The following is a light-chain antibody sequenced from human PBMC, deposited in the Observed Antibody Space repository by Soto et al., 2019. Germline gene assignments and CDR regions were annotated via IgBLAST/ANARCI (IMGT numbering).Light chain of an antibody. Sequence: QSVLTQPASVSGSPGQSITISCSGTSSDVGAHNLVSWYQQHPGRAPKLMTYAVSNRPSGVSNRFSGSKSGNTASLTISGLQAEDEADYYCCSLTTRDSHVFGTGTKGTV. CDR1: SSDVGAHNL. J-gene: IGLJ1*01. V-gene: IGLV2-14*01. CDR2: AVS. CDR3: CSLTTRDSHV.